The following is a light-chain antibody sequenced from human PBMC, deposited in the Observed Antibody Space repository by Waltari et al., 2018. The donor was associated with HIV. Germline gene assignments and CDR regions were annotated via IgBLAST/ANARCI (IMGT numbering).Light chain of an antibody. Sequence: QSALTQPRSVSGSPGQSVTLSCTGTTNDIGNYNYVSWYQQPPGKAPKLIIYDVRKRPSGVPDRFSGSKSGNTASLTISGLQAEDEADYYCCSYAGRYTYVFGTGTTVTVL. CDR2: DVR. CDR1: TNDIGNYNY. CDR3: CSYAGRYTYV. V-gene: IGLV2-11*01. J-gene: IGLJ1*01.